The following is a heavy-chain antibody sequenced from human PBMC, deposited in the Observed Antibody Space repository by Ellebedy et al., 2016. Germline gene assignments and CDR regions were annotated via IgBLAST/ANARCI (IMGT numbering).Heavy chain of an antibody. CDR1: GYTFTSYC. Sequence: ASVKVSXXASGYTFTSYCISWVRQAPGQGLEWMGWINPNSGGTNYAQKFQGRVTMTRDTSISTAYMELSSLRSEDTAVYYCASSGATYSSSEYWYFDLWGRGTLVTVSS. V-gene: IGHV1-2*02. CDR3: ASSGATYSSSEYWYFDL. J-gene: IGHJ2*01. D-gene: IGHD6-6*01. CDR2: INPNSGGT.